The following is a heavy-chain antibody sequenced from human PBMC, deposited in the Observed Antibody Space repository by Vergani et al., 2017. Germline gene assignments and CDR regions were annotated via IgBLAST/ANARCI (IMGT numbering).Heavy chain of an antibody. CDR3: AGDSDYVWGTVSPGSGMDV. Sequence: QVQLVQSGAEVKKPGSSVKVSCKASGGTFSSYAISWVRQAPGQGLEWMGGIIPIFGTANYAQKFQGRVTITADESTSTAYMELSSLRSEDTAVYYCAGDSDYVWGTVSPGSGMDVWGQGTTVTVSS. CDR1: GGTFSSYA. CDR2: IIPIFGTA. J-gene: IGHJ6*02. D-gene: IGHD3-16*01. V-gene: IGHV1-69*01.